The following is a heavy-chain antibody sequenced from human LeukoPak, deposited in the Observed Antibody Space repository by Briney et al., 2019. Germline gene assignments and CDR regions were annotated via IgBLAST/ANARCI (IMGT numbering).Heavy chain of an antibody. Sequence: ASVKVSCKASGYTFTGYYMHWVRQAPGQGLEWMGWINPNSGGTNYAQKFQGRVTMTRDTSISTAYMELSRLRSDDTAVYYCARKITIFGVVHFDYWGQGTLVTVSS. CDR3: ARKITIFGVVHFDY. CDR2: INPNSGGT. J-gene: IGHJ4*02. CDR1: GYTFTGYY. D-gene: IGHD3-3*01. V-gene: IGHV1-2*02.